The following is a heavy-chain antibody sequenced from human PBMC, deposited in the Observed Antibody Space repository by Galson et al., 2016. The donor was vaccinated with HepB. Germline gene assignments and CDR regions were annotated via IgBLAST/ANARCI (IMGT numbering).Heavy chain of an antibody. CDR3: ARIKGRRDGYNFHNAFDI. V-gene: IGHV2-70*01. CDR1: GFSLSTSGMC. D-gene: IGHD5-24*01. Sequence: PALVKPTQTLTLTCTFSGFSLSTSGMCVSWIRQPPGRALEWLALIDWGDDKYYSTSLKTRLTISKDTSNNQVVLTITNMDPVDNTTYYCARIKGRRDGYNFHNAFDIWGQGTMVTVSS. J-gene: IGHJ3*02. CDR2: IDWGDDK.